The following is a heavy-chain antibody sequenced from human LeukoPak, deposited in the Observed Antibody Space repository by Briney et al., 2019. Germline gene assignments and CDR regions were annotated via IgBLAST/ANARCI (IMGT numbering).Heavy chain of an antibody. CDR3: AKRGGSSGFTGPYNWFDP. Sequence: GGSLRLSCAASGFTFSSYAMHWVRQAPGKGLEWVAVISYDGSNKYYADSVKGRFTISRDNSKNTLYLQMNSLRAEDTAVYYCAKRGGSSGFTGPYNWFDPWGQGTLVTVSS. CDR1: GFTFSSYA. V-gene: IGHV3-30-3*02. D-gene: IGHD6-19*01. J-gene: IGHJ5*02. CDR2: ISYDGSNK.